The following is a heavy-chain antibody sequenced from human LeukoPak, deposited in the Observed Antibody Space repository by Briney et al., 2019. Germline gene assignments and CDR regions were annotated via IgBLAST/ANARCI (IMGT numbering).Heavy chain of an antibody. CDR1: GFTFSSYA. V-gene: IGHV3-30*01. D-gene: IGHD1-26*01. Sequence: GGSLRLSCAASGFTFSSYAMHWVRQAPGKGLEGVAVISYDGSNKYYADSVKGRFTISRDNSKNTLYLQMNSLRAEDTAVYYCTRDHPSGSFDYWGQGTLVTVSS. CDR2: ISYDGSNK. CDR3: TRDHPSGSFDY. J-gene: IGHJ4*02.